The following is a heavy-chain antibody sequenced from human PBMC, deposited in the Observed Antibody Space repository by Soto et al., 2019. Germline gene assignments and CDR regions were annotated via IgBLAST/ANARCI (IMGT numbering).Heavy chain of an antibody. J-gene: IGHJ4*02. CDR3: ARFDSSGWYFDY. CDR1: GGSFSGYY. D-gene: IGHD6-19*01. V-gene: IGHV4-34*01. Sequence: PSETLSLTCAAYGGSFSGYYWSWIRQPPEKGLEWIGETNHIRSTNYSPSLKSRVTISVDTSKNQFSLKLTSVTAADTAVYYCARFDSSGWYFDYWGQGPVVTVSS. CDR2: TNHIRST.